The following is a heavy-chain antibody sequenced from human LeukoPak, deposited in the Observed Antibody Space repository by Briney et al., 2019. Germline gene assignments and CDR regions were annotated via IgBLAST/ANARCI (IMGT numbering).Heavy chain of an antibody. V-gene: IGHV4-59*01. CDR1: GGSISNYY. CDR3: ARVLTYSSSSVSAFDV. Sequence: SETLSLTCTVSGGSISNYYWSWIWQPPGKGLEWIGYIYYSGSTYDNPSLKSRVTISLDTSKNQFSLKLYSVTAADTAVYYCARVLTYSSSSVSAFDVWGQGTMVTVSS. J-gene: IGHJ3*01. D-gene: IGHD6-13*01. CDR2: IYYSGST.